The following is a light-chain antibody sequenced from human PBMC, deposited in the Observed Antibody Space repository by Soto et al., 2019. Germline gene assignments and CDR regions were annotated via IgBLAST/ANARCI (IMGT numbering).Light chain of an antibody. CDR3: QQYSNYWT. Sequence: IRMTQSPSTLSASVGDRVTITCRARQSISRWLAWYQQKPGKAPRLLIYKASDLESGVPSRFSGGGSGTEFTLTISSLQPDDFATYYCQQYSNYWTFGQGTKVDIK. CDR1: QSISRW. V-gene: IGKV1-5*03. J-gene: IGKJ1*01. CDR2: KAS.